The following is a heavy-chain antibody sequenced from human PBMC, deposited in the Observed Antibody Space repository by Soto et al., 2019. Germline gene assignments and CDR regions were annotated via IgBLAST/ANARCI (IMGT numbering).Heavy chain of an antibody. CDR1: GFTFSNYA. D-gene: IGHD6-13*01. J-gene: IGHJ3*02. Sequence: QVQLVESGGSMVQPGRSLRLSSAASGFTFSNYAMHWVRQAPGKGLEWVAAILSDEINKYSADSVKGRFTISRDNSKNTLYLQMNSLRPEDTAVYYCAIIATSGGGDAFDIWGQGTMVTVSS. CDR3: AIIATSGGGDAFDI. V-gene: IGHV3-30-3*01. CDR2: ILSDEINK.